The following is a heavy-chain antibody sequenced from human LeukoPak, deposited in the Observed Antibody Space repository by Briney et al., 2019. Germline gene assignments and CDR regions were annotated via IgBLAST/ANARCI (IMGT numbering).Heavy chain of an antibody. CDR3: ARHDCSGGSCYHIDY. CDR2: IYHSGST. D-gene: IGHD2-15*01. J-gene: IGHJ4*02. Sequence: SQTLSLTCTVSGGSISSGDYYWGWIRQPPGKGLEWIGSIYHSGSTYYNPSLKSRVTISVDTSKNQFSLKLSSVTAADTAVYYCARHDCSGGSCYHIDYWGQGTLVTVSS. CDR1: GGSISSGDYY. V-gene: IGHV4-39*01.